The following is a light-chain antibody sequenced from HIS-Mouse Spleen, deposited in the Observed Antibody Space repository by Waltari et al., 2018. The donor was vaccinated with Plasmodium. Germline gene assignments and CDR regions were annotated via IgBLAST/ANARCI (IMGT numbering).Light chain of an antibody. CDR3: QSADSSGTYRV. V-gene: IGLV3-25*03. CDR1: ALPTQY. J-gene: IGLJ2*01. CDR2: KDS. Sequence: SYELTQPPSVSVSPGQTARITCSGDALPTQYAYWYKQKPGQAPVLGIYKDSERPSGIPERFSGSSSGTTVTLTISGVQAEDEADYYCQSADSSGTYRVFGGGTKLTVL.